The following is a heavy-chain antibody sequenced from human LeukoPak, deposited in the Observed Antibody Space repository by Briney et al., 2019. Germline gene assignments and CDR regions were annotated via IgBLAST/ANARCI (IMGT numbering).Heavy chain of an antibody. Sequence: PGGSLRLSCAASGFTFSSYSMNWVRQAPGKGLEWVSSISSSSSYIYYADSVKGRFTISRDNAKNSLYLQMNSLRAEDTAVYYCAKEAFYDPGGTTDYWGQGTLVTVSS. CDR2: ISSSSSYI. CDR3: AKEAFYDPGGTTDY. D-gene: IGHD3-3*01. J-gene: IGHJ4*02. V-gene: IGHV3-21*04. CDR1: GFTFSSYS.